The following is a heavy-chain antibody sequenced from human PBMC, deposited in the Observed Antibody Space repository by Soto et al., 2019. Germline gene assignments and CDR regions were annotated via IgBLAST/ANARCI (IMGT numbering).Heavy chain of an antibody. D-gene: IGHD3-10*01. CDR3: ARGGMEFYYYYGMDV. CDR1: GFTVSSNY. CDR2: IYSGGST. J-gene: IGHJ6*02. Sequence: EVQLVESGGGLIQTGGSLRLSFAASGFTVSSNYMSWVRQAPGKGLEWVSVIYSGGSTYYADSVKGRFTISRDNSKNTLYLQMNSLRAEDTAVYYCARGGMEFYYYYGMDVWGQGTTVTVSS. V-gene: IGHV3-53*01.